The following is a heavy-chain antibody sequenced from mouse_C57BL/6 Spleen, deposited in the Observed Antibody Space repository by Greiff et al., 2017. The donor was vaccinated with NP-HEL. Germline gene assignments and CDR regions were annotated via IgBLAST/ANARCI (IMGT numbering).Heavy chain of an antibody. CDR3: ARWDGSSYGGFAY. CDR1: GFSLTSYG. CDR2: IWSGGST. Sequence: VQGVESGPGLVQPSQSLSITCTVSGFSLTSYGVHWVRQSPGKGLEWLGVIWSGGSTDYNAAFISRLSISKDNSKSQVFFKMNSLQADDTAIYYCARWDGSSYGGFAYWGQGTLVTVSA. J-gene: IGHJ3*01. V-gene: IGHV2-2*01. D-gene: IGHD1-1*01.